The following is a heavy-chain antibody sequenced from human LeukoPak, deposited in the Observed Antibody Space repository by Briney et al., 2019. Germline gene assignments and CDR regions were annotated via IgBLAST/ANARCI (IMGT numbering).Heavy chain of an antibody. CDR3: ARHNRWNYYGSGRRLDWFDP. CDR1: GGSFSGYY. Sequence: PSETLSLTCAVYGGSFSGYYWSWIRQPPGKGLEWIGEINHSGSTNYNPSLKSRVTISVDTSKNQFSLKLSSVTAADTAVYYCARHNRWNYYGSGRRLDWFDPWGQGTLVTVSS. CDR2: INHSGST. D-gene: IGHD3-10*01. J-gene: IGHJ5*02. V-gene: IGHV4-34*01.